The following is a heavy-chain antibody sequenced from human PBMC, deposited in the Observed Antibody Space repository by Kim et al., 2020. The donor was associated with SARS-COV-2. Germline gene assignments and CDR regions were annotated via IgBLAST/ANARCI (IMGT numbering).Heavy chain of an antibody. V-gene: IGHV4-34*01. CDR1: GGSFSGYY. CDR2: INHSGST. J-gene: IGHJ6*03. CDR3: ARGTKYYYYMDV. Sequence: SETLSLTCAVYGGSFSGYYWSWIRQPPGKGLEWIGEINHSGSTNYNPSLKSRVTISVDTSKNQFSLKLSSVTAADTAVYYCARGTKYYYYMDVWGKGTTVTVSS.